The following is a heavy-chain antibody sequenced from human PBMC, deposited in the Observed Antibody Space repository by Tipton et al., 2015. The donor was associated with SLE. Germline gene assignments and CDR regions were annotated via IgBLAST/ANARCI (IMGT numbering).Heavy chain of an antibody. J-gene: IGHJ3*02. Sequence: LRLSCAASGFTFSDYCMSWIRQAPGKGLECIGSIYYSGSTYYNPSLKSRVNISVDRSKNQFSLKLSSVTAADTAVYYCATTYYYDSSGYYFDAFDIWGQGTMVTVSS. V-gene: IGHV4-38-2*01. CDR1: GFTFSDYC. CDR2: IYYSGST. CDR3: ATTYYYDSSGYYFDAFDI. D-gene: IGHD3-22*01.